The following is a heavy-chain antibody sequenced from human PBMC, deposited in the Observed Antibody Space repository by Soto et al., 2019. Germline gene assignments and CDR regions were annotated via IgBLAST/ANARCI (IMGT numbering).Heavy chain of an antibody. CDR2: IYHSGST. CDR1: GGSISSSNW. J-gene: IGHJ5*02. V-gene: IGHV4-4*02. D-gene: IGHD3-10*01. Sequence: LSLTCAVSGGSISSSNWWSWVRQPPGKGLEWIGEIYHSGSTNYNPSLKSRVTISVDKSKNQFSLKLSSVTAADTAVYYCARGTVVRADNWFDPWGQGTLVTVS. CDR3: ARGTVVRADNWFDP.